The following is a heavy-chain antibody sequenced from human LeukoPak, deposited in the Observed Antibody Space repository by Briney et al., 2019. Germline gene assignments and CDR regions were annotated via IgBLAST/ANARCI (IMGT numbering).Heavy chain of an antibody. J-gene: IGHJ1*01. V-gene: IGHV3-74*01. Sequence: GGSLRLSCAASGFTFSSYWMHWVRQAPGKGLVWVSRIKGDGNTNYADSVKGRFTISRDNAKNTVTLQMNSLRAEDTGVYYCARAPSEIGGYYPEYFRHWGQGTLVTVSS. D-gene: IGHD3-22*01. CDR1: GFTFSSYW. CDR2: IKGDGNT. CDR3: ARAPSEIGGYYPEYFRH.